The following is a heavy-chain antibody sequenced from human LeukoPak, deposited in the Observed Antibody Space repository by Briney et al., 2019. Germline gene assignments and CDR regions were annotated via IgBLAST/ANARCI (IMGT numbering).Heavy chain of an antibody. Sequence: GGSLRLSRAVSGFTFSGFDMHWVRQPPGKGLEWVSLISKDGSHEFYADSVKGRFAISRDNFKNTLFLDMASLGPEDTAVYYCARDWFESGWHLDYWGQGALVTVSS. V-gene: IGHV3-30*09. J-gene: IGHJ4*02. D-gene: IGHD6-19*01. CDR3: ARDWFESGWHLDY. CDR2: ISKDGSHE. CDR1: GFTFSGFD.